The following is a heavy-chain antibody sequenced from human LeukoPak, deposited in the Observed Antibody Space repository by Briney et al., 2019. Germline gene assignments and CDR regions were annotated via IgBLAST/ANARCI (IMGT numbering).Heavy chain of an antibody. CDR2: MNPNSGNT. CDR3: ARSGYSYGLRYYYYYMDV. D-gene: IGHD5-18*01. J-gene: IGHJ6*03. V-gene: IGHV1-8*01. Sequence: ASETVSFTASGYTLTSYDSNWVRQATGQGLGWMGWMNPNSGNTGYAQKFQGRVTMTRNTSISTAYMELSSLRSEDTAVYYCARSGYSYGLRYYYYYMDVWGKGTTVTVSS. CDR1: GYTLTSYD.